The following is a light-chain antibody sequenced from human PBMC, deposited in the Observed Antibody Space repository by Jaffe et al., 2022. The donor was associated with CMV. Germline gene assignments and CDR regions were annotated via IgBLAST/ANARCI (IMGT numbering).Light chain of an antibody. CDR3: QHCNNWPLKYT. J-gene: IGKJ2*01. Sequence: EIVMTQSPATLSVSPGERATLSCRASQTISSNLAWYQQKPGQAPRLLIYGASTRATGIPARFSGSGSGTEFTLTISSLQSEDFAVYYCQHCNNWPLKYTFGQGTKLEIK. CDR2: GAS. CDR1: QTISSN. V-gene: IGKV3-15*01.